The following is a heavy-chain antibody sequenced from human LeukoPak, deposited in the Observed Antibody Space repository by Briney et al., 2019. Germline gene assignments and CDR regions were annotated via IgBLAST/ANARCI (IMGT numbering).Heavy chain of an antibody. V-gene: IGHV3-30*01. CDR1: GFTFSSYA. J-gene: IGHJ4*02. CDR3: ARDYFDY. Sequence: GGSLRLSCAASGFTFSSYAMHWVRQAPGKGLEWVAVISYDGSNKYYADSVKGRFTISRSNSKNTLYLQMNSLRAEDTAVYYCARDYFDYWGQGTLVTVSS. CDR2: ISYDGSNK.